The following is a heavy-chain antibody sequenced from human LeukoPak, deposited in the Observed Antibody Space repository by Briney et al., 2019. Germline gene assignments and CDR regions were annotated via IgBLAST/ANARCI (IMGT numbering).Heavy chain of an antibody. CDR3: ARGRTVTTVVNDAFDI. CDR1: GFTFSSYS. Sequence: GGSLRLSCAASGFTFSSYSMNWVRQAPGKGLEWVSFISSSSSYIYYADSVKGRFTISRDNAKNSLYLQMNSLRAEDTAVYYCARGRTVTTVVNDAFDIWGQGTMVTVSS. D-gene: IGHD4-23*01. J-gene: IGHJ3*02. V-gene: IGHV3-21*01. CDR2: ISSSSSYI.